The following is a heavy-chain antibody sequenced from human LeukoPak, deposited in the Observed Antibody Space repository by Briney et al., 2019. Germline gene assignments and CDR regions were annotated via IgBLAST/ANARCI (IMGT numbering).Heavy chain of an antibody. CDR3: AKDSLSYDYVWGSYDY. CDR2: ISGSGGFT. D-gene: IGHD3-16*01. V-gene: IGHV3-23*01. CDR1: GFTFSNYA. J-gene: IGHJ4*02. Sequence: GGSLRLSCAASGFTFSNYARHWVSQAPGQGLEWVAGISGSGGFTYYADSVKGRFTISRDNSKNTLYLQMNSLRAEDTAVYYCAKDSLSYDYVWGSYDYWGQGTLVTVSS.